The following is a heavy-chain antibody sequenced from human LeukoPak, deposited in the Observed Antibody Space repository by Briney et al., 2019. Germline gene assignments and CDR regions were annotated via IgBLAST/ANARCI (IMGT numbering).Heavy chain of an antibody. D-gene: IGHD4-23*01. Sequence: GASVKVSCKASGYTFTIHWVRQAPGQGLEWMGIINPSGGSTSYAQKFQGRVTMTRDTSISTAYMELSRLRSDDTAVYYCARDPLYGGNVDYWGQGTLVTVSS. CDR2: INPSGGST. V-gene: IGHV1-46*01. CDR1: GYTFT. J-gene: IGHJ4*02. CDR3: ARDPLYGGNVDY.